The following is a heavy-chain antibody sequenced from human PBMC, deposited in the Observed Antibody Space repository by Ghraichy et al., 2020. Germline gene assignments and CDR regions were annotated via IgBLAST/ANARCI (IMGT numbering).Heavy chain of an antibody. V-gene: IGHV3-23*01. J-gene: IGHJ4*02. D-gene: IGHD3-3*01. CDR3: AKGRVLNDFWSGDGVFAY. CDR2: ISGSGGST. Sequence: GGSLRLSCAASGFTFSSFAMSWVRQAPGKGLEWVSTISGSGGSTYYTDSVKGRFTISRDNSKNTLYLQMNSLRAEDTAVYYCAKGRVLNDFWSGDGVFAYWGQGTLVTVSS. CDR1: GFTFSSFA.